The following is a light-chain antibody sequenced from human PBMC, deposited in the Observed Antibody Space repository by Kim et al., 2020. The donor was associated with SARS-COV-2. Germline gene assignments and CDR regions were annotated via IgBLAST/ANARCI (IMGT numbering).Light chain of an antibody. CDR1: SSNIGSNY. J-gene: IGLJ2*01. Sequence: ELTQPPSASGTPGQRVTISCSGSSSNIGSNYVYWYQQLPGTAPKLLIYRNNQRPSGVPDRFSGSKSGTSASLAISRLRSEDEADYYCAAWDDSLSGPVFGGGTQLTVL. CDR3: AAWDDSLSGPV. CDR2: RNN. V-gene: IGLV1-47*01.